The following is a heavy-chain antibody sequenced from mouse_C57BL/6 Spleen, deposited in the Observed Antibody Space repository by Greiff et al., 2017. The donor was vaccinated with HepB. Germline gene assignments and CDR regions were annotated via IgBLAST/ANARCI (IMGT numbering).Heavy chain of an antibody. CDR3: ARVLRGYAMDY. V-gene: IGHV5-16*01. D-gene: IGHD1-1*01. CDR1: GFTFSDYY. Sequence: EVKLVESEGGLVQPGSSMKLSCTASGFTFSDYYMAWVRQVPEKGLEWVANINYDGSSTYYLDSLKSRFIISRDNAKNILYLQMSSLKSEDTATYYCARVLRGYAMDYWGQGTSVTVSS. CDR2: INYDGSST. J-gene: IGHJ4*01.